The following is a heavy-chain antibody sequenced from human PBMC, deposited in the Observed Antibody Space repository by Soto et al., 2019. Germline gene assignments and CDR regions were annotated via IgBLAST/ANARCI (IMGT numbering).Heavy chain of an antibody. V-gene: IGHV1-69*06. D-gene: IGHD4-4*01. Sequence: SVKVSCKASGGTFSSCAISWVRQAPGQGLEWMGGIIPIFGTANYAQKFQGRVTITADKSTSTAYMELSSLRSEDTAVYYCARVRSNYLYYFDYWGQGTLVTVSS. CDR2: IIPIFGTA. CDR3: ARVRSNYLYYFDY. CDR1: GGTFSSCA. J-gene: IGHJ4*02.